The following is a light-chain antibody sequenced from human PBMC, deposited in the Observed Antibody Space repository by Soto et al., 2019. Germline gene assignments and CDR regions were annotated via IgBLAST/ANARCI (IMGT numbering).Light chain of an antibody. CDR3: QQYGSSGT. CDR1: QSVSTNY. J-gene: IGKJ1*01. V-gene: IGKV3-20*01. Sequence: ESVLTQSPGTLSLSPGERATLSCRASQSVSTNYFAWYQQPPGPAPRLLIYAASNRATGLPDRFSGSGSGTDFTLTISRLAPEDFAVYYCQQYGSSGTFGQGTKVDI. CDR2: AAS.